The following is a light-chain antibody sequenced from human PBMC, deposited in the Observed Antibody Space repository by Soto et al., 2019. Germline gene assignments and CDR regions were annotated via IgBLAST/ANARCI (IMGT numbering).Light chain of an antibody. CDR3: QQYNNWPLYT. Sequence: EIVMTQSPATLSVSPGERATLSCRASQSVSSNLAWYQQKPGQAPRLLIYGASTRATGIPARFSGSGSGTEFTLTISSLQSEDXAVYYCQQYNNWPLYTFGQGTKLEIK. V-gene: IGKV3-15*01. CDR1: QSVSSN. J-gene: IGKJ2*01. CDR2: GAS.